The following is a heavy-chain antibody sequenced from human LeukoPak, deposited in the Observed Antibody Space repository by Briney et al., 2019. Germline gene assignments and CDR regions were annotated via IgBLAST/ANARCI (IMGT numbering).Heavy chain of an antibody. CDR1: GVSMTTHH. CDR3: TTIKRGNIFGYFDF. V-gene: IGHV4-59*11. CDR2: VFDSGRT. D-gene: IGHD5-18*01. J-gene: IGHJ4*02. Sequence: SETLSLTCTVSGVSMTTHHWNWLRQTPGKGLEWFGYVFDSGRTKENPSLKSRVTLSADTSKNQLSLSLSSVTAADTAVYYCTTIKRGNIFGYFDFWGQGILVTVSS.